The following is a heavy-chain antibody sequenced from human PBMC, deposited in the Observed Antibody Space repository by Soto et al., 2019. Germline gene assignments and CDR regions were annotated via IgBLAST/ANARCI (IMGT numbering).Heavy chain of an antibody. Sequence: ASVKVSCKASGYTFTSYAMHWVRQAPGQRLEWMGWINAGNGNTKYSQKFQGRVTITRDTSASTAYVELSSLRSEDTAVYYCARKYYDILTGYLYFDYWGQGTLVTVSS. D-gene: IGHD3-9*01. CDR3: ARKYYDILTGYLYFDY. V-gene: IGHV1-3*01. J-gene: IGHJ4*02. CDR1: GYTFTSYA. CDR2: INAGNGNT.